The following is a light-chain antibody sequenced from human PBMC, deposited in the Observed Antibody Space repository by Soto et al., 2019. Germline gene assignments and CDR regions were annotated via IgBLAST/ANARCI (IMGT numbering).Light chain of an antibody. V-gene: IGKV1-5*01. CDR1: QSIGRW. CDR3: QQYNTYSPERT. J-gene: IGKJ1*01. CDR2: DAS. Sequence: IQMPQSPSTLSTVVGDSVPITCRASQSIGRWLAWYQQKPGIAPKLLIYDASSLESGVPSRFSGSGSGTEFTLTISSLQPDDFATYYCQQYNTYSPERTFGQGSKVDI.